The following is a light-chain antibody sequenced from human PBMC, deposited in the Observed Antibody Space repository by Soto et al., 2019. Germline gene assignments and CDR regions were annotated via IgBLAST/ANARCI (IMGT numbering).Light chain of an antibody. V-gene: IGLV2-14*01. J-gene: IGLJ1*01. Sequence: QSALSQPASVSGSPGQSITISCTGTSSDVGGSEYVSWYQHQPGKAPKLIIYDVTKRPSGVSIRFSGSKSGNTASLTISGIQAEDEGDYYCGSITRSSTSVFGTGTKVTVL. CDR3: GSITRSSTSV. CDR1: SSDVGGSEY. CDR2: DVT.